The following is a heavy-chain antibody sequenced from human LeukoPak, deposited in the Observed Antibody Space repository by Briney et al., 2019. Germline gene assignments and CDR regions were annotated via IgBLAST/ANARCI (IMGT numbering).Heavy chain of an antibody. CDR2: INPKSGGT. CDR1: GYTFTDYN. D-gene: IGHD6-19*01. Sequence: ASVKVSCKASGYTFTDYNLHWVRQAPGEGVEWMGWINPKSGGTKFAQKHQGGVTMTADTSIDTAYLELSNLKSDDTAIYYCARSSSGWPLYFDCWGQVTLVTVSS. CDR3: ARSSSGWPLYFDC. V-gene: IGHV1-2*02. J-gene: IGHJ4*02.